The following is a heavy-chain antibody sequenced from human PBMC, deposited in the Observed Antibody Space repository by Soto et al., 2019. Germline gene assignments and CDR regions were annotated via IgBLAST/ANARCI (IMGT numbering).Heavy chain of an antibody. V-gene: IGHV3-21*01. Sequence: EVQLVESGGGLVKPGGSLRLSCAASGFTFSSYSMNWVRQAPGKGLEWVSSISSSSSYIYYADSVKGRFTISRDNAKNSLYLQMNSLRAEDTAVYYCARLVEMATMTFAGVGYWGQGTLVTVSS. CDR1: GFTFSSYS. CDR2: ISSSSSYI. CDR3: ARLVEMATMTFAGVGY. D-gene: IGHD5-12*01. J-gene: IGHJ4*02.